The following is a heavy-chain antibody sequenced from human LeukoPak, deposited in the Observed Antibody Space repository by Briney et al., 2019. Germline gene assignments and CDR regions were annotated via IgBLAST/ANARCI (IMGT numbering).Heavy chain of an antibody. CDR2: IWFDGNNY. Sequence: GGSLRLSCAASGFTFSTYGMHWVRQAPGKGLEWVAVIWFDGNNYYYADSVKGRFTISRDNSKNMLYLQMNSLRAEDTAVYYCARGRFSSSPFDYWGQGTLVTVSS. V-gene: IGHV3-33*01. J-gene: IGHJ4*02. CDR1: GFTFSTYG. D-gene: IGHD6-13*01. CDR3: ARGRFSSSPFDY.